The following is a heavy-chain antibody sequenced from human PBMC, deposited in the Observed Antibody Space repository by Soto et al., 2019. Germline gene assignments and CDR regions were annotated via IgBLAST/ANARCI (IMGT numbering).Heavy chain of an antibody. Sequence: GFSVKVSCKSSGYTFTTYCLHWACQAPGQRLEWMGWMNVGSGHTKYSQIFQGRGTFTTDTSANTVYMELTSLRSEDTAVYYCARYDMAGHFDSWGQGTLVTVSS. CDR1: GYTFTTYC. CDR3: ARYDMAGHFDS. D-gene: IGHD6-19*01. CDR2: MNVGSGHT. V-gene: IGHV1-3*01. J-gene: IGHJ5*01.